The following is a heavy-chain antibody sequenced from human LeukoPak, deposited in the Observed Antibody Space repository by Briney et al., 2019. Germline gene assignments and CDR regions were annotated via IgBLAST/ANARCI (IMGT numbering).Heavy chain of an antibody. Sequence: SETLSLTCTVCGGSMSSYYWSWIRQPPGKGLEWIGYNYYSGSTNYNPSLKSRVAISVETSKNQFSLKLSSVTAADTAVYYCARHNYDFWSGYGRSDAFDIWSQGTMVTVSS. CDR1: GGSMSSYY. CDR2: NYYSGST. CDR3: ARHNYDFWSGYGRSDAFDI. D-gene: IGHD3-3*01. J-gene: IGHJ3*02. V-gene: IGHV4-59*01.